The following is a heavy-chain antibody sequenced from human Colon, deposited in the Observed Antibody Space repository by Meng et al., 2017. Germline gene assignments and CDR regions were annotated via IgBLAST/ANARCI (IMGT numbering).Heavy chain of an antibody. V-gene: IGHV4-4*02. D-gene: IGHD6-19*01. J-gene: IGHJ4*02. CDR3: ARHGGWHFDY. CDR2: IYLSGSP. Sequence: VGLQGAGPVLVGPSGPLSLTCAVSGGSISSSNYWSWVRQPPGKGLEWIGQIYLSGSPSYNPSLESRVTISVDKSKNQLSLRLTSVTAADTAIYYCARHGGWHFDYWGQGTLVTVSS. CDR1: GGSISSSNY.